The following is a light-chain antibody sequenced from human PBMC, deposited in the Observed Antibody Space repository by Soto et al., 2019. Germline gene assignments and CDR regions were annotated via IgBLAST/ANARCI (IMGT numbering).Light chain of an antibody. CDR2: ENN. Sequence: NIMLTQPHSVSESPGKTLSISCTRSSGSIANNYVQWYQQRPGSAPTTVIYENNQRLSGVPDRFSGSTDGSSNSASLTISGLQTEDEADYYCQSYDSDFVVFGGGTKLTVL. CDR1: SGSIANNY. V-gene: IGLV6-57*04. CDR3: QSYDSDFVV. J-gene: IGLJ2*01.